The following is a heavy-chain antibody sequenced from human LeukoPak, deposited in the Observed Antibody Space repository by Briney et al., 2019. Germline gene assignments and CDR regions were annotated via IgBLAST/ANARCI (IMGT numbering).Heavy chain of an antibody. CDR2: ISGYHGNT. Sequence: GASVKVSCETSGYTFTNYGISWVRQAPGQGPEWMGWISGYHGNTNYVQKFQGRVTMTTDTSTSPAYMELRSLRSDDTAFYYCARDLSLGRHDYGEPFDYWGQGTLVTVSS. J-gene: IGHJ4*02. CDR3: ARDLSLGRHDYGEPFDY. V-gene: IGHV1-18*01. CDR1: GYTFTNYG. D-gene: IGHD4-17*01.